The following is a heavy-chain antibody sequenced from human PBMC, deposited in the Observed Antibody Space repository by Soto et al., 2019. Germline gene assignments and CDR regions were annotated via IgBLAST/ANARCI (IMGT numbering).Heavy chain of an antibody. CDR3: TTLVVVVAATSDY. V-gene: IGHV3-15*01. Sequence: EVQLVESGGGLVKPGGSLRLSCAASGFTFSNAWMSWVRQAPGKGLEWVGRIKSKTDGGTTDYAAPVKGRFTISRDDSKNTRYLQMNSLKTEDTAVYYCTTLVVVVAATSDYWGQGTLVTVSS. J-gene: IGHJ4*02. D-gene: IGHD2-15*01. CDR2: IKSKTDGGTT. CDR1: GFTFSNAW.